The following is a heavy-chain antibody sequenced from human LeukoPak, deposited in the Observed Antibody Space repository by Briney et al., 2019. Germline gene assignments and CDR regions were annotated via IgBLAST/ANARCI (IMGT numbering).Heavy chain of an antibody. CDR3: ARDRGGAGDFDY. V-gene: IGHV1-3*01. D-gene: IGHD3-16*01. CDR2: INPGNGNT. J-gene: IGHJ4*02. CDR1: GYTFTSYA. Sequence: GASMKASCKASGYTFTSYAMHWVRQAPGQRLEWMGWINPGNGNTKYSQKFQGRVAITRDTSASTAYMELSSLRSEDAAVYYCARDRGGAGDFDYWGQGTLVTVSS.